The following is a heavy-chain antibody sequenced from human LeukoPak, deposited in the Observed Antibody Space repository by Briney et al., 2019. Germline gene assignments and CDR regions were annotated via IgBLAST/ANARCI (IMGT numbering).Heavy chain of an antibody. J-gene: IGHJ4*02. D-gene: IGHD3-22*01. CDR1: GGTFSSYA. Sequence: ASVKVSCTASGGTFSSYAISWVRQAPVQGLEWMGGIIPIFATANYAQKFQGRVTITADESTSTAYMELSSLRSEDTAVYYCARGPITTRSHFDYWGQGTLVTVSS. CDR3: ARGPITTRSHFDY. CDR2: IIPIFATA. V-gene: IGHV1-69*13.